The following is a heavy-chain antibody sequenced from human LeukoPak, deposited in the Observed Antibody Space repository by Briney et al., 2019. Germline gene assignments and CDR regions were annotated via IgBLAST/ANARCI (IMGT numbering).Heavy chain of an antibody. CDR3: AKNPAYYYDGDAYYRFDY. D-gene: IGHD3-22*01. CDR2: ISGSGGYT. Sequence: GGSLRLSCAASGFTFSTYAMSWVRQAPGKGLQWVSVISGSGGYTFYADSVKGRFTISRDNSKNTLYLQMNSLRAEDAAVYYCAKNPAYYYDGDAYYRFDYWGQGTLVTVSS. V-gene: IGHV3-23*01. CDR1: GFTFSTYA. J-gene: IGHJ4*02.